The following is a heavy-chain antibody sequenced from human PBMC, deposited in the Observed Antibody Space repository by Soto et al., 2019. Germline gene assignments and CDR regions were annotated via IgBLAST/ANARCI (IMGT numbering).Heavy chain of an antibody. CDR1: GFIFDDYA. J-gene: IGHJ4*02. CDR2: ISWSSGSI. V-gene: IGHV3-9*01. Sequence: EVQLVESGGGLVQPGRSLRLSCAASGFIFDDYAMHWVRQAPGKGLEWVSGISWSSGSIGYADSVKGRFTISRDNAKNSLYLQMNSLRTEDTALYYCAKSGYYGSGSYSGPFDYWGQGTLVTVSS. CDR3: AKSGYYGSGSYSGPFDY. D-gene: IGHD3-10*01.